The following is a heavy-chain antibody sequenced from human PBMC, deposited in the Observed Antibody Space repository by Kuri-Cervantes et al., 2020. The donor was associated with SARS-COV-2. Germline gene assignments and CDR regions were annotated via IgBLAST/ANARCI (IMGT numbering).Heavy chain of an antibody. V-gene: IGHV4-39*01. CDR3: AGLEKRLLWFGVLYGVFDY. J-gene: IGHJ4*02. CDR1: GGSTIRNTSY. D-gene: IGHD3-10*01. Sequence: SETLSLTCTVSGGSTIRNTSYWGWIRQPPGKGLEWLGRVNYSGSTYYNPYLKSRLTISLDTSRNQFSQKLSSVTAADTAVYYCAGLEKRLLWFGVLYGVFDYWGQGALVTVSS. CDR2: VNYSGST.